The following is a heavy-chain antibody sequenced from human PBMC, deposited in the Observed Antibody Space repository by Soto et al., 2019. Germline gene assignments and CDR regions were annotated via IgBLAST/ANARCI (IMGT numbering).Heavy chain of an antibody. Sequence: WETLSLTCTVSGGSISSYYWSWIRQPPGKGLEWIGYIYYSGSTNYNPSLKSRVTMSVDTSKNQFSLKLSSVTAADTAVYYCARRYGGNFDYWGQGTLVTVSS. CDR3: ARRYGGNFDY. CDR2: IYYSGST. CDR1: GGSISSYY. J-gene: IGHJ4*02. D-gene: IGHD4-17*01. V-gene: IGHV4-59*01.